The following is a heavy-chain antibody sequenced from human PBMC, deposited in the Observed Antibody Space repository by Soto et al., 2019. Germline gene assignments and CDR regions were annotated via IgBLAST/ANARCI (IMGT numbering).Heavy chain of an antibody. Sequence: ASVKVSCKASGYTFTSYGISWVRQAPGQGLEWMGWISGYNGDTNYAQKLQGRVTMTTDTSTSTAYMELRSLRSDDTAVYYCTRAPQTVAGAGIWYWGQGTLVTVSS. J-gene: IGHJ4*02. V-gene: IGHV1-18*04. CDR2: ISGYNGDT. D-gene: IGHD6-13*01. CDR1: GYTFTSYG. CDR3: TRAPQTVAGAGIWY.